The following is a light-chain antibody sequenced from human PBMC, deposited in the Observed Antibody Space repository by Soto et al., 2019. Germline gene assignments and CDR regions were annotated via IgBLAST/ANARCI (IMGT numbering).Light chain of an antibody. CDR1: QSLNIW. Sequence: DTQMTQSPSTLSASVGDRVTITCRASQSLNIWLAWYRQKPGRAPQLLIYQASTLASGVPSRFSGSGSGSEFTLTISSLQPDDFATYFCQQYNDYWTFGQGTKVDIK. J-gene: IGKJ1*01. V-gene: IGKV1-5*03. CDR2: QAS. CDR3: QQYNDYWT.